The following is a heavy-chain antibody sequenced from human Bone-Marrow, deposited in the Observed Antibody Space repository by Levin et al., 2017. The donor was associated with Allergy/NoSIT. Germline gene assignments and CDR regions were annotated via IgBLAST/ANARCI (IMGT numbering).Heavy chain of an antibody. CDR2: IYYSGAT. CDR3: ASRHSGSSWTDY. D-gene: IGHD6-6*01. V-gene: IGHV4-39*01. CDR1: GGSISSASYY. J-gene: IGHJ4*02. Sequence: PSETLSLTCTVSGGSISSASYYWVWLRQPPGKGLEWIGNIYYSGATYYNPSVKSRVTISVDTSKNQFSLQLSSVAATDTAVYYCASRHSGSSWTDYWGQGTLVTVSS.